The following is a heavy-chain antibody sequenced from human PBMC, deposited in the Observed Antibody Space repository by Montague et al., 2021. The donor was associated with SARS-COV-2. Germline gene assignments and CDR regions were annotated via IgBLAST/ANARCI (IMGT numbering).Heavy chain of an antibody. J-gene: IGHJ4*02. Sequence: SETLSLTCTVSGDSVSHDFWTWIRQPPGKGLEWIGYVYYSRSSSYNPSLRGRVSIAVDTSKNQFSLRLSTVTAADTAIYYCVRDPAPSGSATFYDYWGQGTLVAVSS. CDR1: GDSVSHDF. D-gene: IGHD1-14*01. CDR2: VYYSRSS. CDR3: VRDPAPSGSATFYDY. V-gene: IGHV4-59*02.